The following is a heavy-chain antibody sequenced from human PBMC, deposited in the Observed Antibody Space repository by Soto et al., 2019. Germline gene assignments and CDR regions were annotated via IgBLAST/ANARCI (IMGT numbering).Heavy chain of an antibody. J-gene: IGHJ6*02. CDR2: ISAYDGNT. D-gene: IGHD3-22*01. Sequence: QVQPVQSGAEVKTPGASVKVSWKASGYIFTSYGSSWVRQAPGQGLEWLVWISAYDGNTNYAQSLHGRVFMTTDTYRRTAYMERRSLRSDDTAVYYCARGGYYDSSGSRNYYYYGMNVWGQGTTVTVSS. V-gene: IGHV1-18*01. CDR1: GYIFTSYG. CDR3: ARGGYYDSSGSRNYYYYGMNV.